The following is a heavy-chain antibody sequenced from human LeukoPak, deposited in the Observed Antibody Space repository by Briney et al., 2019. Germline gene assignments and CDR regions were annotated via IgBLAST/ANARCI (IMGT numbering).Heavy chain of an antibody. Sequence: ASVKVSCKASGYTFTGYYMHWVRRAPGQGLEWMGWINPNSGGTNYAQKFQGRVTMTRDTSISTAYMELSRLRSDDTAVYYCARAYYDFWSGYSYNWFDPWGQGTLVTVSS. V-gene: IGHV1-2*02. J-gene: IGHJ5*02. CDR1: GYTFTGYY. CDR2: INPNSGGT. CDR3: ARAYYDFWSGYSYNWFDP. D-gene: IGHD3-3*01.